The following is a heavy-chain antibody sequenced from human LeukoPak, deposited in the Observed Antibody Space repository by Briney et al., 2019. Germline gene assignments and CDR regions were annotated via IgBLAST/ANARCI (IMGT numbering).Heavy chain of an antibody. Sequence: SVKVSCKVSGYTLTELSMHWVRQAPGKGREWMGGFDPEDGEKIYAQKFQGRVTMTEDTSTDTAYMELSSLRSEDTAVYYCATALRFQPLLYPGPFDYWGQGTLVTVSS. D-gene: IGHD2-2*02. CDR3: ATALRFQPLLYPGPFDY. J-gene: IGHJ4*02. CDR2: FDPEDGEK. V-gene: IGHV1-24*01. CDR1: GYTLTELS.